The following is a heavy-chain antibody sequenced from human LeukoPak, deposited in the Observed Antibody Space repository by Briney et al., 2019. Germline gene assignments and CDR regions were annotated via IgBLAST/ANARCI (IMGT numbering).Heavy chain of an antibody. D-gene: IGHD2-21*02. CDR1: GFTFSSYA. V-gene: IGHV3-30*04. CDR2: ISYDGSNK. CDR3: AREGSVVVTAIPTDY. J-gene: IGHJ4*02. Sequence: GRSLRLSCAASGFTFSSYAMHWVRQAPGKGLGWVAVISYDGSNKYYADSVKGRFTISRDNSKNTLYLQMNSLRAEDTAVYYCAREGSVVVTAIPTDYWGQGTLVTVSS.